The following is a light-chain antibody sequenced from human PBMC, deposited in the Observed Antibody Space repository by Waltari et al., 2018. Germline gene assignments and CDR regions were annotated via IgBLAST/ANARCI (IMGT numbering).Light chain of an antibody. CDR1: QTLGTY. CDR3: QQGYGTPLT. V-gene: IGKV1-39*01. Sequence: DIPLTQSPSSLSASVGDTVIISCRASQTLGTYLNWYQQRPGKAPKLLIYGAFTFQSGVPSRVSGSGSGTDFTLTISSLQPEELVFYSCQQGYGTPLTVGQGTRLEI. J-gene: IGKJ5*01. CDR2: GAF.